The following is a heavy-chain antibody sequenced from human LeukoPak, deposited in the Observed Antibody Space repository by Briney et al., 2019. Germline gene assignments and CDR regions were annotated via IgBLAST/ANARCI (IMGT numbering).Heavy chain of an antibody. Sequence: PSETLSLTCAVYGGSLSDHYWSWFRQPPGKGLEWIGQINHRGSTIYNTSLKSRVTISVDTSKNQFSLTLSSVTAADTAVYYCAREPGYCSGGSCYGGWFDPWGQGTLVTVSS. V-gene: IGHV4-34*01. CDR3: AREPGYCSGGSCYGGWFDP. CDR1: GGSLSDHY. J-gene: IGHJ5*02. CDR2: INHRGST. D-gene: IGHD2-15*01.